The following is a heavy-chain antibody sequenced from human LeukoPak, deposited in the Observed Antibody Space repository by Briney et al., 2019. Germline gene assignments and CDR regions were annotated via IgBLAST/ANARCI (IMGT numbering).Heavy chain of an antibody. D-gene: IGHD2-15*01. CDR2: ISGSGGST. CDR1: GFTFSTYW. J-gene: IGHJ4*02. CDR3: AKELGYCSGGSCPFDY. Sequence: PGGSLRLSCAASGFTFSTYWMTWVRQAPGKGLEWVSAISGSGGSTYYADSVKGRFTISRDNSKNTLYLQMNSLRAEDTAVYYCAKELGYCSGGSCPFDYWGQGTLVTVSS. V-gene: IGHV3-23*01.